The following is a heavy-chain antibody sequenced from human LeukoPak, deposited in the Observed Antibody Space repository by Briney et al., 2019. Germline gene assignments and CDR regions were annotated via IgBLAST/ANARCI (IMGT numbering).Heavy chain of an antibody. Sequence: GGSLRLSCAASGFTVSSNYMSWVRQAPGKGLEWVSVIYSGGSTYYADSVKGRFTISRDNSKNTLYLQMNSLRAEDTAVYYCARGGHYYDSSGYYHYYYYYGMDVWGQGTTVTVSS. J-gene: IGHJ6*02. D-gene: IGHD3-22*01. V-gene: IGHV3-66*02. CDR1: GFTVSSNY. CDR3: ARGGHYYDSSGYYHYYYYYGMDV. CDR2: IYSGGST.